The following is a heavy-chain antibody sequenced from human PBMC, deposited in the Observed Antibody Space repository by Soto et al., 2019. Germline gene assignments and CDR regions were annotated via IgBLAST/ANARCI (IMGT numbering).Heavy chain of an antibody. CDR1: GFTFGSYS. J-gene: IGHJ6*03. V-gene: IGHV3-21*01. D-gene: IGHD2-15*01. CDR3: ARDSYCSGGSCYNFNYMDV. CDR2: ISTSSSYI. Sequence: PGGSLRLSCAASGFTFGSYSMNWVRLAPGKGLEWVSSISTSSSYIYYADSVKGRFTISRDNAKNSLYLQMNSLRAEDTAVYYCARDSYCSGGSCYNFNYMDVWGLGTTVTVSS.